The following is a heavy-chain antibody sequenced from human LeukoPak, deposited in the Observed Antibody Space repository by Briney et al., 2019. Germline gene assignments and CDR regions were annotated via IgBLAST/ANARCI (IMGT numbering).Heavy chain of an antibody. V-gene: IGHV3-30-3*01. D-gene: IGHD2-2*01. CDR1: GFTFSSYA. J-gene: IGHJ4*02. Sequence: GGSLRLSCAASGFTFSSYAMHWVRQAPGKGLEWVAVISYDGSIEDYADSVKGRFTISRDNSKNTLYVQVNSLRTEDTAVYYCARVGSSYCSSTSCRTFDYWGQGTLVTVSS. CDR2: ISYDGSIE. CDR3: ARVGSSYCSSTSCRTFDY.